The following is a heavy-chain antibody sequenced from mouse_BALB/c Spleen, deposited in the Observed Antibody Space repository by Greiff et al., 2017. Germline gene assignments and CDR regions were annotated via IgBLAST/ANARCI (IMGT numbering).Heavy chain of an antibody. J-gene: IGHJ2*01. D-gene: IGHD2-3*01. CDR2: INSNGGST. CDR1: GFTFSSYG. Sequence: EVQRVESGGGLVQPGGSLKLSCAASGFTFSSYGMSWVRQTPDKRLELVATINSNGGSTYYPDSVKGRFTISRDNAKNTLYLQMSSLKSEDTAMYYCAREGDGYYDYFDYWGQGTTLTVSS. CDR3: AREGDGYYDYFDY. V-gene: IGHV5-6-3*01.